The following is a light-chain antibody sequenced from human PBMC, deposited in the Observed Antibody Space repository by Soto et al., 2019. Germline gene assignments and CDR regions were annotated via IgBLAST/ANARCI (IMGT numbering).Light chain of an antibody. V-gene: IGKV3-15*01. Sequence: EIVMTQSPATLSVSPGERATLSCRASQSVSSNLAWYQQKPGQAPRLLIYGASTRATGIPARFSGSGSGTEFTLTISSLQSEDFAVSYCQQYITWNTFGQGTKLEIK. CDR3: QQYITWNT. J-gene: IGKJ2*01. CDR1: QSVSSN. CDR2: GAS.